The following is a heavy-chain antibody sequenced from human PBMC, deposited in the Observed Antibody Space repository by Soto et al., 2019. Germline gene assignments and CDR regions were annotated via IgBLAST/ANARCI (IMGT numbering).Heavy chain of an antibody. CDR2: ISSSGSTI. D-gene: IGHD3-3*01. V-gene: IGHV3-11*01. CDR1: GFTFSDYY. Sequence: GGSLRLSCAASGFTFSDYYMSWIRQAPGKGLEWVSYISSSGSTIYYADSVKGRFTISRDNAKNSLYLQMNSLRAEDTAVYYCARAYDFWSGSNPGDYWGQGTLVTVSS. J-gene: IGHJ4*02. CDR3: ARAYDFWSGSNPGDY.